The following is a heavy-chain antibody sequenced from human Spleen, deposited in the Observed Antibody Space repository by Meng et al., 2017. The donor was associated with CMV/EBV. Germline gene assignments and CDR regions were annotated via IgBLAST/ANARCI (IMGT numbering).Heavy chain of an antibody. CDR1: FSWYA. CDR3: ARVAISGCSSTSCQNWFDP. CDR2: FIPILGTG. D-gene: IGHD2-2*01. Sequence: FSWYAISWLRQAPGKGLEWMGGFIPILGTGKYAQKLQGRVTMTTDTSTSTAYMELRSLRSDDTAVYYCARVAISGCSSTSCQNWFDPWGQGTLVTVSS. V-gene: IGHV1-69*05. J-gene: IGHJ5*02.